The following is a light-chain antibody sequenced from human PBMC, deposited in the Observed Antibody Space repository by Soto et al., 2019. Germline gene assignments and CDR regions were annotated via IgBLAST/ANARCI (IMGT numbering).Light chain of an antibody. CDR1: SSDAGGYNY. J-gene: IGLJ2*01. V-gene: IGLV2-14*01. CDR2: DVS. CDR3: SSYTSSSTLV. Sequence: QSALTQPASVSGSPGQSITISCTGTSSDAGGYNYVSWYQQHPGKAPNLMIYDVSNRPSGVSNGFSGSKSGNTASLTISGLQAEDEADYYCSSYTSSSTLVVGGGTKVTVL.